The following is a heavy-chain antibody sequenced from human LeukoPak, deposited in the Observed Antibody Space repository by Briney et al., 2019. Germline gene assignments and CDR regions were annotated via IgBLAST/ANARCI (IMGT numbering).Heavy chain of an antibody. CDR3: AREQLGDLFFDY. J-gene: IGHJ4*02. V-gene: IGHV3-30-3*01. CDR1: GFTFSSYA. CDR2: ISYDGSNK. Sequence: GGSLRLSCVASGFTFSSYAMHWVRQAPGKGLEWVAVISYDGSNKYYADSVKGRFTISRDNSKNTLYLQMNSLRAEDTAVYYCAREQLGDLFFDYWGQGTLVTVSS. D-gene: IGHD1-1*01.